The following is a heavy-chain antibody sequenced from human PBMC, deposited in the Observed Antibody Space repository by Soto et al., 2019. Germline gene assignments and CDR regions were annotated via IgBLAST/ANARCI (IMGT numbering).Heavy chain of an antibody. CDR3: VRTARQGAVAPHWFDR. Sequence: SETLSLTCTVSGASIRSTDYYWSWIRQAPGKGLEWIGYVYYTGSTYYNPSLMSRLTISLDTSKNQFSLKLTSVTAAEKAVYYCVRTARQGAVAPHWFDRWGQGTQVTVSS. CDR2: VYYTGST. J-gene: IGHJ5*02. D-gene: IGHD2-21*02. V-gene: IGHV4-30-4*01. CDR1: GASIRSTDYY.